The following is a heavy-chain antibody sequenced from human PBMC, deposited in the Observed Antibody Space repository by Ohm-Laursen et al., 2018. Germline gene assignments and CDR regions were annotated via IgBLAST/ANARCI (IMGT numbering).Heavy chain of an antibody. Sequence: TLSLTCTASGGSISSYYWGWIRQPPGKGLEWIGSIYHSGSTYYNPSLKSRVTISVDTSKNQFSLKLSSVTAADTAVYYCARTYYYGSGRDYWGQGTLVTVSS. J-gene: IGHJ4*02. D-gene: IGHD3-10*01. CDR3: ARTYYYGSGRDY. CDR2: IYHSGST. V-gene: IGHV4-39*01. CDR1: GGSISSYY.